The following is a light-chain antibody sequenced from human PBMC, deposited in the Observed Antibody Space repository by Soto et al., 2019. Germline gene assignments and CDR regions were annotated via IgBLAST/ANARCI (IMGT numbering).Light chain of an antibody. CDR3: QQHGISHIT. CDR2: DAS. CDR1: QNINNNY. Sequence: VLTQSPGTLSLSPGGRATLSCRASQNINNNYLAGYQHKPGQAPRLLIYDASLRATGVPDRFSGSGSGTDFTLTITRLEPDDSAVYYCQQHGISHITFGQGTRLEI. V-gene: IGKV3-20*01. J-gene: IGKJ5*01.